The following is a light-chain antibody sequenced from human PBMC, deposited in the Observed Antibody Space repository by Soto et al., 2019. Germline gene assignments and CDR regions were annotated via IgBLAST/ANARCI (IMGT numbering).Light chain of an antibody. CDR1: QSLDNY. V-gene: IGKV3-11*01. J-gene: IGKJ4*01. CDR2: DAS. CDR3: QQRGHWPS. Sequence: EIVLTQSPATLSLSPGERATISCRASQSLDNYLAWYQHKPGQAPRLLIYDASTRATDIPPRFSGSGSGTDFTLTISSLEPEDFAVYYCQQRGHWPSFGGGTKVEIK.